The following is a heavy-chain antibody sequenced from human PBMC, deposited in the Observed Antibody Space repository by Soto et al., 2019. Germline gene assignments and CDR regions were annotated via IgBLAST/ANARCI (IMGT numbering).Heavy chain of an antibody. CDR2: IYYSGNT. Sequence: QLQLQESGPGLVKPSETLSLTCTVSGGSISSSYYWGWIRQPPGKGLEWIGNIYYSGNTYYNSSLKSRVTISLDPSKNQFSLKLHSVTAADTAVYYCARLGITTPSANYFDDWGQGTLVTVSS. V-gene: IGHV4-39*01. D-gene: IGHD1-20*01. CDR3: ARLGITTPSANYFDD. CDR1: GGSISSSYY. J-gene: IGHJ4*02.